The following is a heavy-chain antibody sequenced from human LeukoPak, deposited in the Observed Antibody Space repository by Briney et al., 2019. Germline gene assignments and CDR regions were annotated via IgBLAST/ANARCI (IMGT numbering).Heavy chain of an antibody. Sequence: GGSLRLSCAASGFTVSSNYMSWVRQAPGKGLEWVSVIYSGGNTYYADSVKGRFTISRDNSKNTLYLQMDSLRAEDTAVYYCASSYGGNSGWFDPWGQGTLVTVPS. V-gene: IGHV3-66*01. CDR3: ASSYGGNSGWFDP. J-gene: IGHJ5*02. D-gene: IGHD4-23*01. CDR2: IYSGGNT. CDR1: GFTVSSNY.